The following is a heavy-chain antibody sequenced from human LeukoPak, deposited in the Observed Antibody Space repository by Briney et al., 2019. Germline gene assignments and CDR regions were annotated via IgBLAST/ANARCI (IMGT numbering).Heavy chain of an antibody. J-gene: IGHJ4*02. CDR1: GFTLSSYS. D-gene: IGHD3-9*01. Sequence: GGSLRLSCAASGFTLSSYSMNWVXQAPGXGLEWVSCISSSSTYIYYAHSVKGRFTISRDNAKNSLHLQMDSLRVEDTAVYYCARSYYDILTGQPYYFDYWGQGALVTVSS. V-gene: IGHV3-21*01. CDR2: ISSSSTYI. CDR3: ARSYYDILTGQPYYFDY.